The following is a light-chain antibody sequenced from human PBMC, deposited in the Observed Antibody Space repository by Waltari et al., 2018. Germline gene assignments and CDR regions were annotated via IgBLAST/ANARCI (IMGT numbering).Light chain of an antibody. CDR2: EVS. Sequence: QSALTQPPSASGSPGQSVTISCTGTSSDVGGYNFVSWYQQHPGKAPKLMIYEVSKRPSGVPDRFSGSKSANPASLTVSGLQAEDEADYYCSSYAGSNNLGVFGTGTKVTVL. J-gene: IGLJ1*01. V-gene: IGLV2-8*01. CDR1: SSDVGGYNF. CDR3: SSYAGSNNLGV.